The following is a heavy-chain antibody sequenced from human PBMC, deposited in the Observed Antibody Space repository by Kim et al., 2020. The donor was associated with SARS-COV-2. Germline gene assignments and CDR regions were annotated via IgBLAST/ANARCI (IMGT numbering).Heavy chain of an antibody. J-gene: IGHJ1*01. Sequence: SETLSLTCAVYGGSFSGYYWSWIRQPPGKGLEWIGEINHSGSTNYNPSLKSRVTISVDTSKNQFSLKLSSVTAADTAVYYCARSSAGPFTEYFQHWGQGTLVTVSS. D-gene: IGHD6-13*01. CDR3: ARSSAGPFTEYFQH. V-gene: IGHV4-34*01. CDR1: GGSFSGYY. CDR2: INHSGST.